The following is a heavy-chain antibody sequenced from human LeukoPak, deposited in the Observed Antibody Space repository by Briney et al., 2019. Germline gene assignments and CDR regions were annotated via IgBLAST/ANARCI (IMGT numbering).Heavy chain of an antibody. J-gene: IGHJ5*02. CDR3: ARGKTSQNIVTRKTYNWFDP. Sequence: GGSLRLSCAASGFTFSSYWMSWIRQAPGKGLEWVANIRQDGSEKYYVDSVKGRFTISRDNAKNSLYLQMKSLRAEDTAVYYCARGKTSQNIVTRKTYNWFDPWGQGTLVTVSS. CDR2: IRQDGSEK. D-gene: IGHD2/OR15-2a*01. CDR1: GFTFSSYW. V-gene: IGHV3-7*01.